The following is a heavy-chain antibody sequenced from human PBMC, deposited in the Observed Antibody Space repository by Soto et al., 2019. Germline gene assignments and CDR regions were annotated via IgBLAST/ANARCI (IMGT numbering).Heavy chain of an antibody. D-gene: IGHD3-3*01. Sequence: GGPVKVSCKASGFSFLSFAVQWVRQTRGQRLEWIGSVVVATGNTVYSPKFQDRATITGDMSTNIAYMYLGSLTSEDTAIYYCAATDFPSPGGGPWGQGTLVTVSS. CDR2: VVVATGNT. CDR1: GFSFLSFA. CDR3: AATDFPSPGGGP. V-gene: IGHV1-58*01. J-gene: IGHJ5*02.